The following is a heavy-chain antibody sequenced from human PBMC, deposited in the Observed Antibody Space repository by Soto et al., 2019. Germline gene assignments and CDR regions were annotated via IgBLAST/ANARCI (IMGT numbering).Heavy chain of an antibody. J-gene: IGHJ5*02. V-gene: IGHV4-31*03. CDR3: AREGFYYDSSGFFDH. D-gene: IGHD3-22*01. CDR1: GGSISDGYY. CDR2: ISDSGST. Sequence: QVQLQESGPGLVKPSQTLSLTCTVSGGSISDGYYWSWIRQHPGKGLEWIGSISDSGSTSYNPSLGGRVTVSIDRSKNQFSLTLSSVTAADTAVYYCAREGFYYDSSGFFDHWGQGILVSVSA.